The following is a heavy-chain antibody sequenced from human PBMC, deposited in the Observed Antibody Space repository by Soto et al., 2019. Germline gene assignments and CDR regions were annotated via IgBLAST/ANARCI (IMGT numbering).Heavy chain of an antibody. V-gene: IGHV3-23*01. CDR1: GFTFSSYA. CDR3: ANREQPYYYYYMDV. J-gene: IGHJ6*03. Sequence: GGSLRLSCGASGFTFSSYAMSWVRQAPGKGLEWVSAISGSGGSTYYADSVKGRFTISRDNSKNTLYLQMNSLRAEDTAVYYCANREQPYYYYYMDVWGKGTTVTVSS. CDR2: ISGSGGST. D-gene: IGHD1-1*01.